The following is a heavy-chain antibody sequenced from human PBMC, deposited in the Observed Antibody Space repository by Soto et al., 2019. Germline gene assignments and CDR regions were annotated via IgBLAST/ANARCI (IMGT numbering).Heavy chain of an antibody. CDR3: ARDSNGDIPYDAFDI. Sequence: GGSLRLSCAASGFTFSSYAMHWVRQAPGKGLEWVAVISYDGSNKYYADSVKGRFTISRDNSKNTLYLQMNSLRAEDTAVYYCARDSNGDIPYDAFDIWGQGTMVTVSS. D-gene: IGHD2-15*01. CDR2: ISYDGSNK. J-gene: IGHJ3*02. CDR1: GFTFSSYA. V-gene: IGHV3-30-3*01.